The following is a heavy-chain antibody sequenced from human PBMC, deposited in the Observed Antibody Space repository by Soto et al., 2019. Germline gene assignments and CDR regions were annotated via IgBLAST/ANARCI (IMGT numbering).Heavy chain of an antibody. CDR1: GFTFTRYS. J-gene: IGHJ4*02. CDR3: ARESEDLTSNFDY. V-gene: IGHV3-21*06. CDR2: VSSTTNYI. Sequence: LRLSCAASGFTFTRYSMNWVRQAPGKGLEWVSSVSSTTNYIYYGDSMKGRFTISRDNAKNSLYLEMNSLRAEDTAVYYCARESEDLTSNFDYWGQGTLVTVSS.